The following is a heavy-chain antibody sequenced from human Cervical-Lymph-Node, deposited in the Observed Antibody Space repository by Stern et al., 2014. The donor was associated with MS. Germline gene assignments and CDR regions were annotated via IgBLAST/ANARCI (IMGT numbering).Heavy chain of an antibody. CDR3: AKAWGH. CDR2: ISKDGSKK. J-gene: IGHJ4*02. D-gene: IGHD7-27*01. CDR1: GLNFSSYG. V-gene: IGHV3-30*18. Sequence: VQLVQSGGGVVKPGRSLRLSCEASGLNFSSYGMHWVRQAPGKEPEWVSVISKDGSKKYYAGSVKGRFTVSRDNSKNTLFLQMNSLRREDTAVYYCAKAWGHWGQGTLVIVSS.